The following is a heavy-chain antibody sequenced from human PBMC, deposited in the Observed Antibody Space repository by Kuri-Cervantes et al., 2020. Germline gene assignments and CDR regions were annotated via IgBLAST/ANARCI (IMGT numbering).Heavy chain of an antibody. V-gene: IGHV4-38-2*01. Sequence: SETLSLTCAVSGYSISSGYYWGWIRQPPGKGLEWMGSIYHSGSTYYNPSLKSRVTISVDTSKNQFSLKLSSVTAADTAVYYCARGPRVTLNWFDPWGQGTLVTVSS. CDR2: IYHSGST. J-gene: IGHJ5*02. CDR1: GYSISSGYY. D-gene: IGHD2-21*02. CDR3: ARGPRVTLNWFDP.